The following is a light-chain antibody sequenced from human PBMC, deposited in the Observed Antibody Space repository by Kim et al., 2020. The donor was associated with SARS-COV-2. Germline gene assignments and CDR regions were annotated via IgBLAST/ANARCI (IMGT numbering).Light chain of an antibody. V-gene: IGKV3-20*01. CDR1: QSISSAL. J-gene: IGKJ4*01. CDR2: GAS. CDR3: QQYGTTPLT. Sequence: EIVLTQSPGTLSLSPGETATLSCRASQSISSALLAWYQQRPRQAPRLLMSGASIRATGIPDRFSGSGSGTDFTLTISRLETDDFAVYYCQQYGTTPLTFGGGTKVDIK.